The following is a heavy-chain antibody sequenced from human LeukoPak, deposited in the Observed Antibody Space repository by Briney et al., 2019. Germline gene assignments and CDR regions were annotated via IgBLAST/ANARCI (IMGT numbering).Heavy chain of an antibody. CDR1: GFSLSTSGVG. CDR2: IYWDDEK. J-gene: IGHJ5*02. Sequence: SGPALVKPTQTLTLTCTFSGFSLSTSGVGVGWIRQPPGKALQWLALIYWDDEKYYSPSLKSRPSISRDTSRNQVVLTMTNMDPLDTGTYFCAHSYYFGSRSYYNVWFAPWGLGTLVSVSS. CDR3: AHSYYFGSRSYYNVWFAP. V-gene: IGHV2-5*02. D-gene: IGHD3-10*01.